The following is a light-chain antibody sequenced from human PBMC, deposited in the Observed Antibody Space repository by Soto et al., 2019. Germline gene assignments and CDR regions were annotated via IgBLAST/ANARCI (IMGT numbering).Light chain of an antibody. J-gene: IGLJ2*01. Sequence: QSALTQPASVSGSPGQSITLSCTGTSADIGDSDYVSWYQQHPDKAPKLLISEVTNRPSGVSNRFSGSKSGNTASLTISGLQAEDEADYYCSSYSRNSTPVVFGGGTKLTVL. CDR1: SADIGDSDY. CDR2: EVT. V-gene: IGLV2-14*01. CDR3: SSYSRNSTPVV.